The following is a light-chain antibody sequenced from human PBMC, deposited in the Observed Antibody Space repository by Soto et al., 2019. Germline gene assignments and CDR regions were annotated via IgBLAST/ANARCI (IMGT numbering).Light chain of an antibody. CDR2: EAS. J-gene: IGKJ5*01. CDR1: QSLNNY. CDR3: QQYHRSSIT. V-gene: IGKV1-5*01. Sequence: DIQMTQSPSTLSASVGDRVTITCRASQSLNNYLAWYQQKPGKAPKLLIYEASTLERGVPSRFSGTGSGTEFTLTISSLQPDDFATYYCQQYHRSSITFGQGTRLEIK.